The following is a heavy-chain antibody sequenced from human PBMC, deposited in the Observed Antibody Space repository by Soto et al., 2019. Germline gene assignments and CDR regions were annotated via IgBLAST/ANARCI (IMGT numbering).Heavy chain of an antibody. CDR3: ARHEGSSSWLDY. Sequence: GESLKISCKGSGYSFTSYWISWVRQMPGKGLEWMGRIDPSDSYTNYSPSSQGHVTISADKSISTAYLQWSSLKASDTAMYYCARHEGSSSWLDYWGQGTLVTVSS. J-gene: IGHJ4*02. D-gene: IGHD6-13*01. V-gene: IGHV5-10-1*01. CDR2: IDPSDSYT. CDR1: GYSFTSYW.